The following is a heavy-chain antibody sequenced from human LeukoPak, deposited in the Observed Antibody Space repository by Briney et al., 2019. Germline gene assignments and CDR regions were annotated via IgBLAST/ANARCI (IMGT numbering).Heavy chain of an antibody. V-gene: IGHV4-4*09. CDR1: GGSISSYY. CDR3: ARPSLWVGDVSYYMDV. Sequence: SETLSLTCTVSGGSISSYYWRWIRRPPGKGLEWVGHIYSSESTSYNPSLQSRVAISIDTSKDHFSLKLNSVTAADTAVYYCARPSLWVGDVSYYMDVWGKGTPVTVSS. D-gene: IGHD3-10*01. J-gene: IGHJ6*03. CDR2: IYSSEST.